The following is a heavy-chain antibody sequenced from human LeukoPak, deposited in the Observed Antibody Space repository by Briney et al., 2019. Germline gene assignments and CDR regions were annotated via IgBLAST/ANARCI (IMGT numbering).Heavy chain of an antibody. D-gene: IGHD3/OR15-3a*01. Sequence: GGSLRLSCAASGFTFSSYAMHWARQAPGKGLEWVAVISYDGSNKYYADSVKGRFTISRDNSKNTLYLQMNSLRAEDTAVYYCARGDYDFWSGETHSYFDYWGQGTLVTVSS. CDR1: GFTFSSYA. CDR2: ISYDGSNK. CDR3: ARGDYDFWSGETHSYFDY. J-gene: IGHJ4*02. V-gene: IGHV3-30-3*01.